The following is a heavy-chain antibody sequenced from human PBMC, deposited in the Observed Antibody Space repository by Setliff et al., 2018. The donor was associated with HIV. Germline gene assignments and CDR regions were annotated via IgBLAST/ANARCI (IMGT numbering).Heavy chain of an antibody. D-gene: IGHD3-22*01. Sequence: PSETLSLTCTVSGGSASNSRYYWAWIRQPPGKGLEYIGSIYYNEKTYYSPSLKGRVTISVDTSKNQFSLNLTSVTAADTAVYFCASRVYHYDSNKVLREEGFDPWGQGTLVTVS. CDR3: ASRVYHYDSNKVLREEGFDP. V-gene: IGHV4-39*01. J-gene: IGHJ5*02. CDR1: GGSASNSRYY. CDR2: IYYNEKT.